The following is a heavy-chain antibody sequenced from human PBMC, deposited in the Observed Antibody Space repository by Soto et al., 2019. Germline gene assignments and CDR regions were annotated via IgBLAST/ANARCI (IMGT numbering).Heavy chain of an antibody. V-gene: IGHV3-15*01. CDR2: IKSKTDGGTT. J-gene: IGHJ5*02. CDR3: TTFLIAAAGRNWFDP. CDR1: GFTFSNAW. Sequence: GGSLRLSCAASGFTFSNAWMSWVRQAPGKGLEWVGRIKSKTDGGTTDYAAPVKGRFTISRDDSKNTLYLQMNSLKTEDTAVYYCTTFLIAAAGRNWFDPWGQGTLVTVSS. D-gene: IGHD6-13*01.